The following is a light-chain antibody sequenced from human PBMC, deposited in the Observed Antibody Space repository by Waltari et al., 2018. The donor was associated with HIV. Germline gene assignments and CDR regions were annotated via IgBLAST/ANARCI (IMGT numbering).Light chain of an antibody. CDR3: AAWDDSLNVWV. V-gene: IGLV1-44*01. CDR2: SND. Sequence: QSELHQPPSASGTPGQRVAISCSGGRCYMGRNTVDWYPQLSGTAPKLLIYSNDQRPSWIPARFSGSKSGTSASLAISGLQSEDEADYYCAAWDDSLNVWVFGGGTKLTVL. J-gene: IGLJ3*02. CDR1: RCYMGRNT.